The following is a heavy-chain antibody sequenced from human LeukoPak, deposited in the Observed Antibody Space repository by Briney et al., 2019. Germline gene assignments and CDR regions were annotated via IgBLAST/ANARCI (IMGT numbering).Heavy chain of an antibody. CDR2: ISWNSGSI. Sequence: PGRSLRLSCAASGFTFDDYAMHWVRQAPGKGLEWVSGISWNSGSIGYADSVKGRFTISRDNAKNSLYLQMNSLRAGDTALYYCAKDPRAVAEYYFDYWGQGTLVTVSS. V-gene: IGHV3-9*01. CDR3: AKDPRAVAEYYFDY. CDR1: GFTFDDYA. J-gene: IGHJ4*02. D-gene: IGHD6-19*01.